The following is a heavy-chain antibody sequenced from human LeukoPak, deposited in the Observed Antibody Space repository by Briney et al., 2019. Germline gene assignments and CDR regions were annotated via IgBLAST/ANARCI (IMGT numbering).Heavy chain of an antibody. CDR3: ARGRDASSMFDY. CDR2: ISSSGDST. J-gene: IGHJ4*02. CDR1: GCSFSTSP. Sequence: GGSLRLSCAASGCSFSTSPMYWVRQAPGKGLEYVSAISSSGDSTYYADSVKGRFTISRDNSNNTLNLQMGSLRPEDMAVYYCARGRDASSMFDYWGQGTLVTVSS. V-gene: IGHV3-64*02. D-gene: IGHD5-24*01.